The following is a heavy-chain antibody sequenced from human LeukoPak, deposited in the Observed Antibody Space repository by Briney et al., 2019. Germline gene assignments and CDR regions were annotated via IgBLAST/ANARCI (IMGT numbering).Heavy chain of an antibody. J-gene: IGHJ4*02. CDR2: IYYSGST. CDR3: ARGFRKFKRNFDY. D-gene: IGHD1-14*01. V-gene: IGHV4-59*12. Sequence: SETLSLTCTVSGGSMSSYYWSWIRQSPGKGLEWIGYIYYSGSTNYNPSLKSRVTISVDTSKNQFSLKLSSVTAADTAVYYCARGFRKFKRNFDYWGQGTLVTVSS. CDR1: GGSMSSYY.